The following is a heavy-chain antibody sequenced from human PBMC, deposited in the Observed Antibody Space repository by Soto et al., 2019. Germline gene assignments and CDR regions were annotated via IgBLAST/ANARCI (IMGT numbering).Heavy chain of an antibody. CDR1: GGSFSGYY. J-gene: IGHJ4*02. D-gene: IGHD3-3*01. CDR3: ARGPSYYDFWSGYPQKKRLFDY. Sequence: SETLSLTCAVYGGSFSGYYWSWIRQPPGKGLEWIGEINHSGSTNYNPSLKSRVTISVDTSKNQFSLKLSSVTAADTAVYYCARGPSYYDFWSGYPQKKRLFDYWGQGALVTVSS. V-gene: IGHV4-34*01. CDR2: INHSGST.